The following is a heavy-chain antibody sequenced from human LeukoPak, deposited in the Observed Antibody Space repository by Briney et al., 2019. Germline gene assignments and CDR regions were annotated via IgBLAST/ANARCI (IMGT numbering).Heavy chain of an antibody. D-gene: IGHD3-22*01. V-gene: IGHV4-39*07. CDR2: IYYSGST. Sequence: SETLSLTCTVSGGSISSGDYYWSWIRQPPGKGLEWIGSIYYSGSTYYNPSLKSRVTISVDTSKNQFSLKLSSVTAADTAVYYCARDGYYYDSSGPYHAFDIWGQGTMVTVSS. J-gene: IGHJ3*02. CDR3: ARDGYYYDSSGPYHAFDI. CDR1: GGSISSGDYY.